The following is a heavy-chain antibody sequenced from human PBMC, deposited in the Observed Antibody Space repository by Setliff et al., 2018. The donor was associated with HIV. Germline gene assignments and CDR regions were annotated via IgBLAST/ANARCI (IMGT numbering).Heavy chain of an antibody. CDR2: INPNSGGT. V-gene: IGHV1-2*02. CDR3: ARDLITMVRGVTPFDY. J-gene: IGHJ4*02. Sequence: ASVKVSCKASGYTFTGYYMHWVRQAPGQGLEWMGWINPNSGGTNYAQKFQGRVTMTRDTSISTAYMELSRLRSDDTAVYYCARDLITMVRGVTPFDYWGQGTLVTVSS. D-gene: IGHD3-10*01. CDR1: GYTFTGYY.